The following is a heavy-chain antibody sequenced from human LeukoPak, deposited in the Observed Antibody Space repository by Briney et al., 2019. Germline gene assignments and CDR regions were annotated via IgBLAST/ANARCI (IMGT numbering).Heavy chain of an antibody. D-gene: IGHD1-26*01. V-gene: IGHV4-59*01. CDR1: GGSISSYY. Sequence: PSETLSLTCTVSGGSISSYYWSWIRQPPGKGLEWIGYIYYSGSTNYNPSLKSRVTISVDTSKNQFSLKLCSVTAADTAVYYCARVSSGSYSIDAFDIWGQGTMVTVSS. CDR2: IYYSGST. J-gene: IGHJ3*02. CDR3: ARVSSGSYSIDAFDI.